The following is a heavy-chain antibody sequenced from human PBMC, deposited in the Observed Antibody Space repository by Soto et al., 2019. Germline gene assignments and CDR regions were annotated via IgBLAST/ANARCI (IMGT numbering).Heavy chain of an antibody. CDR3: ASGEGRTRHDTRFDY. J-gene: IGHJ4*02. V-gene: IGHV3-30*03. CDR1: GFTFSDHG. CDR2: ISYNGIDK. Sequence: QMQLVESGGGVVQPGRSLRLSCAASGFTFSDHGIHWVRQAPGKGLEWVADISYNGIDKWYADSVKGRFTISRDNYRDTVYLQMNGLRPEDTAVHYCASGEGRTRHDTRFDYWGQGTLVTVSS. D-gene: IGHD3-10*01.